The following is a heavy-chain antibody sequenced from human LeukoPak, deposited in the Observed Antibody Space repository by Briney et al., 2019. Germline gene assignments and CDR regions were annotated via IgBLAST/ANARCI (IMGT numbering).Heavy chain of an antibody. Sequence: ASAKVSCKASGYTFTGYYMHWVRQAPGQGLEWMGWINPNSGGTNYAQKFQGRVTMTRDTSISTAYMELSRLRSDDTAVYYCARADDYGDYIGVYYYGMDVWGQGTTVTVSS. V-gene: IGHV1-2*02. CDR3: ARADDYGDYIGVYYYGMDV. CDR1: GYTFTGYY. D-gene: IGHD4-17*01. J-gene: IGHJ6*02. CDR2: INPNSGGT.